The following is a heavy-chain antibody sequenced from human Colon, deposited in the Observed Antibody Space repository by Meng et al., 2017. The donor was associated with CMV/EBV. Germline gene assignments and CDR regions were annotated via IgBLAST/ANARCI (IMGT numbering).Heavy chain of an antibody. V-gene: IGHV1-18*01. CDR3: ARGYDYTNYVPIDS. D-gene: IGHD4-11*01. Sequence: ASVKVSCKASGYIFNHYGLNWVRQAPGQGLEWLGWISGFNGKTYFAQNFQDRLTLTTDTSASTGYMELRGLKSDDTAIYYCARGYDYTNYVPIDSWGQGTLVTVSS. J-gene: IGHJ4*02. CDR1: GYIFNHYG. CDR2: ISGFNGKT.